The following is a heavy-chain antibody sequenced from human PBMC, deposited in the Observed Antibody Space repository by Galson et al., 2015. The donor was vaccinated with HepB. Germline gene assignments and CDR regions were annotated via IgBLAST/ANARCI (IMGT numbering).Heavy chain of an antibody. CDR2: IKGDGSEM. V-gene: IGHV3-7*01. CDR3: AKGNWGDS. CDR1: GFSFSSHW. J-gene: IGHJ5*01. Sequence: LRLSCAASGFSFSSHWMSLVRQAPGKGLEWVANIKGDGSEMYYVDSVKGRFIISRDNAKNSLFLQMNSLRAEDMAMYYCAKGNWGDSWGQGTLVNVAS.